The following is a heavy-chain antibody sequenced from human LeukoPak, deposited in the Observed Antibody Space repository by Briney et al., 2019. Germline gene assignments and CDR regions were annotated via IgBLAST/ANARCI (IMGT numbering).Heavy chain of an antibody. CDR1: GYAFSNYG. J-gene: IGHJ4*02. Sequence: ASVKVSCKASGYAFSNYGISWVRQAPGQGLEWMGWISTYNGNTNYAQRLQGRVTMTTDTSTSTAYMELRSLRSDDTAVYFCPSGTSCSSGWQYWGQGTLVTVSS. CDR3: PSGTSCSSGWQY. V-gene: IGHV1-18*01. D-gene: IGHD6-19*01. CDR2: ISTYNGNT.